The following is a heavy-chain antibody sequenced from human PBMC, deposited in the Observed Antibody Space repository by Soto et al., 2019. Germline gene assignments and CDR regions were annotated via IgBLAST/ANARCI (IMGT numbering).Heavy chain of an antibody. Sequence: EVHMVESGGGLVQPGGSLRLSCAASGFSISDYWMSWVRQAPGKGLKWVGNINEDGSEENYVDSVKGRFTISRDNARNSLHLQMNSLRVEDTAVYYCCHTWVGGQGTLVTVSS. V-gene: IGHV3-7*01. CDR3: CHTWV. CDR1: GFSISDYW. D-gene: IGHD1-26*01. J-gene: IGHJ4*02. CDR2: INEDGSEE.